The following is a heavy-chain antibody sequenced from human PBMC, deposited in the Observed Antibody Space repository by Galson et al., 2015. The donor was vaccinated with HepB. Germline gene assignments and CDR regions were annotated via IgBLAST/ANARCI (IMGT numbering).Heavy chain of an antibody. CDR1: GFTFSSLG. CDR2: ISMSGDST. Sequence: SLRLSCAASGFTFSSLGMTWVRQAPGKGLECVSAISMSGDSTDYADSVKGRFTISRDNFKNMLYLQMNNLRVEDTAVYYCARGTTNIDYWGQGTLVTVSS. D-gene: IGHD1-1*01. V-gene: IGHV3-23*01. CDR3: ARGTTNIDY. J-gene: IGHJ4*02.